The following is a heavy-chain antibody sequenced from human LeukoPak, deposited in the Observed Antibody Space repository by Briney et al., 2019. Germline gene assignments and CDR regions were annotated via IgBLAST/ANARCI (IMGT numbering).Heavy chain of an antibody. D-gene: IGHD3-22*01. CDR2: ISRSGSTI. J-gene: IGHJ4*01. CDR3: ARDCRTNYHDSSSASDY. CDR1: GFTFSDYY. V-gene: IGHV3-11*01. Sequence: PGGSLRLSCAASGFTFSDYYMSWIRQAPGKGLEWVSYISRSGSTIYYADSVKGRFTISRDNAKNSLYLQMNSLRAEDTAVYYCARDCRTNYHDSSSASDYWGQGTLVTVSP.